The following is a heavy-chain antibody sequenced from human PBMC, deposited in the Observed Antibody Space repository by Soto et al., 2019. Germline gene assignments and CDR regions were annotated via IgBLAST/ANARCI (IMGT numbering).Heavy chain of an antibody. J-gene: IGHJ4*02. CDR2: ISSTTNYI. CDR3: AKGPLDDCLGGSCHFDH. V-gene: IGHV3-21*04. CDR1: GFTFTRYS. Sequence: GGSLRLSCAASGFTFTRYSMNWVRQAPGKGLEWVSSISSTTNYIYYGDSMKGRFTISRDNVEDTLFLQLNNVRGDDTAVYFCAKGPLDDCLGGSCHFDHWGQGVLVTVSS. D-gene: IGHD2-15*01.